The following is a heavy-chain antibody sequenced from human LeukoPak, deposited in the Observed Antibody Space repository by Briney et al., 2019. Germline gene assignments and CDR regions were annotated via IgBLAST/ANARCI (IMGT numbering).Heavy chain of an antibody. CDR2: ISAYNGNT. D-gene: IGHD3-10*01. Sequence: ASVKVSCKASGYTFTSYGISWVRQAPGQGLEWMGWISAYNGNTNYAQKLQVRVVLTTDISTSTAYMELRSLRSDDTAIYYCAREGYYGSGTYDYWGQGTLVTVSS. CDR1: GYTFTSYG. V-gene: IGHV1-18*01. J-gene: IGHJ4*02. CDR3: AREGYYGSGTYDY.